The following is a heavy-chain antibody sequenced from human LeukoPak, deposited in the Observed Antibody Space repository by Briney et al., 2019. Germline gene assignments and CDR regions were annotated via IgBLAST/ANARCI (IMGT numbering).Heavy chain of an antibody. CDR1: GGSVSRNW. D-gene: IGHD4-23*01. J-gene: IGHJ4*02. Sequence: SGTLSLTCAVSGGSVSRNWWSWVRQPPGKGLEWIGEIHHSGGTNYNPSLKSRVTMSLDKSDNQFSLKLSSVTAADTAVYYCARDRVVTAGKRLDYWGQGTLVTVSS. V-gene: IGHV4-4*02. CDR3: ARDRVVTAGKRLDY. CDR2: IHHSGGT.